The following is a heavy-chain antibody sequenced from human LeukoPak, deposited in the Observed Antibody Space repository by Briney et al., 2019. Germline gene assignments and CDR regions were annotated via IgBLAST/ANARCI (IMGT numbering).Heavy chain of an antibody. V-gene: IGHV1-69*13. CDR2: IIPIFGTA. CDR1: GGTFISYA. D-gene: IGHD3-9*01. Sequence: SVKVSCKASGGTFISYAISWVRQAPGQGLEWMGGIIPIFGTANYAQKFQGRVTITADESTSTAYMELSSLRSEDTAVYYCARGGSYDILTEASKYFQHWGQGTMVTVSS. J-gene: IGHJ1*01. CDR3: ARGGSYDILTEASKYFQH.